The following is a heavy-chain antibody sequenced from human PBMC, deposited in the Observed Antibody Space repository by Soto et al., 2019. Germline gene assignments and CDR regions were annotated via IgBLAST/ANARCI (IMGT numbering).Heavy chain of an antibody. Sequence: PSETLSLTCTVSGGSISSYYWSWIRQPPGKGLEWIGYIYYSGSTNYNPSLKSRVTISVDTSKNQFSLKLSSVTAADTAVYYCARLHPLSYYDSSGYYLVGAFDIWGQGTMVTVSS. V-gene: IGHV4-59*01. J-gene: IGHJ3*02. CDR1: GGSISSYY. CDR3: ARLHPLSYYDSSGYYLVGAFDI. D-gene: IGHD3-22*01. CDR2: IYYSGST.